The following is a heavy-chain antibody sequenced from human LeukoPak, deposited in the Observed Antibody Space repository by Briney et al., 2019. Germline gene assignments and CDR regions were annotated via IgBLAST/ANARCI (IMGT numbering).Heavy chain of an antibody. CDR3: ARDRCSGGSGYSPGDYYMDV. D-gene: IGHD2-15*01. CDR1: GGSISSYY. J-gene: IGHJ6*03. V-gene: IGHV4-59*01. Sequence: PSETLSLTCTVSGGSISSYYWSWIRQPPGKGLEWIGYIYYSGSTNYNPSLKSRVTISVDTSKNQFSLKLSSVTAADTAVYYCARDRCSGGSGYSPGDYYMDVWGKGTTVTISS. CDR2: IYYSGST.